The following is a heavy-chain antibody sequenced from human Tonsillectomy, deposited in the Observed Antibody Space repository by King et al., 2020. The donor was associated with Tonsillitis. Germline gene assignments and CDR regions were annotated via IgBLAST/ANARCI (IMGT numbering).Heavy chain of an antibody. CDR3: AKDWAGVGSSHDY. CDR1: GFTFSSYA. J-gene: IGHJ4*02. CDR2: ISGSGGST. Sequence: VQLVESGGGLVQPGGSLRLSCAASGFTFSSYAMSWVRQAPGKGLEWVSGISGSGGSTYYADSVKGRFTISRDNSKNTLYLQMNSLRAEDTAVYFCAKDWAGVGSSHDYWGQGTLVTVSS. D-gene: IGHD6-6*01. V-gene: IGHV3-23*04.